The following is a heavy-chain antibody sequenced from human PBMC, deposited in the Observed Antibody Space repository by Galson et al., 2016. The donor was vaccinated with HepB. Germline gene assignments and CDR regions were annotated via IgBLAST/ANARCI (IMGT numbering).Heavy chain of an antibody. CDR1: GFDFRVYW. Sequence: SLRLSCAASGFDFRVYWMTWVRQAPGKGLEWVSGISGSGSDTYYADSVKGRFTISRDNSKNTVDLQLRSLGADDTAVYYCAGGGKCGGGSCYSLDPFDYWGQGTLVTVSS. CDR3: AGGGKCGGGSCYSLDPFDY. CDR2: ISGSGSDT. J-gene: IGHJ4*02. V-gene: IGHV3-23*01. D-gene: IGHD2-15*01.